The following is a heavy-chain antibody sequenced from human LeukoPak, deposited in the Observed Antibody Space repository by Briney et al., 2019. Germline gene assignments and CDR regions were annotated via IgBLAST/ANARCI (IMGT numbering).Heavy chain of an antibody. J-gene: IGHJ4*02. CDR1: GFTFNTYS. Sequence: PGGSLRLSCAASGFTFNTYSMSWVRQAPGKGLEWVSIISRASESIFYADSVKGRFTISRDNSKNTLYLQMNSLRAEDTAVYYCAKERALYDILTGYSSQYYFDYWGQGTLVTVSS. CDR3: AKERALYDILTGYSSQYYFDY. V-gene: IGHV3-21*04. CDR2: ISRASESI. D-gene: IGHD3-9*01.